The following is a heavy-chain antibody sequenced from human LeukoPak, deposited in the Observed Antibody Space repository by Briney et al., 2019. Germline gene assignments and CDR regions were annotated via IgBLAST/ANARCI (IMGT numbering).Heavy chain of an antibody. D-gene: IGHD1-26*01. V-gene: IGHV3-7*01. CDR1: GYSFTSYW. CDR3: ARGGGSYDY. J-gene: IGHJ4*02. CDR2: IKQAGSEK. Sequence: GESLKISCKGSGYSFTSYWIGWVRQAPGKGLEWVANIKQAGSEKYYVDSVKGRFTISRDNAKNSLYLQMNSLRAEDTAVYYCARGGGSYDYWGQGTLVTVSS.